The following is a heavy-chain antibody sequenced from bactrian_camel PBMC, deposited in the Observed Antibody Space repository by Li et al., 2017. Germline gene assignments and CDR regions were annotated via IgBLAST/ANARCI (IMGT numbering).Heavy chain of an antibody. CDR2: IYTLDGTT. CDR3: AKALGAGDYYTGEYGY. J-gene: IGHJ4*01. CDR1: VWVYC. V-gene: IGHV3S1*01. D-gene: IGHD2*01. Sequence: HVQLVESGGGSVQAGGSLRLSCAASVWVYCMAWFRQAPGKGREGVAVIYTLDGTTTYSDSVKGQFTISQGSAKTTFHLQMNNLKSEDTAMYYCAKALGAGDYYTGEYGYWSQGTQVTVS.